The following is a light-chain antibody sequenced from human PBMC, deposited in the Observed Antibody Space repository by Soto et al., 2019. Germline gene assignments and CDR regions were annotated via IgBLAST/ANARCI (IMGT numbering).Light chain of an antibody. V-gene: IGKV1-5*03. CDR3: QQYRGYSWT. J-gene: IGKJ1*01. CDR2: KAS. Sequence: DIQMTQSPSTLSASVGDRVTITCRASQSISSWLAWYQQKPGKAPKLLIYKASSLESGVPSRFSGSGSGTEFTLTISSLQPDDFATYYCQQYRGYSWTFGQGTKVEIK. CDR1: QSISSW.